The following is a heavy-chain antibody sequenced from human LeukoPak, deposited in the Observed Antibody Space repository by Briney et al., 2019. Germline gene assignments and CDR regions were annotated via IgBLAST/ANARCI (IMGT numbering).Heavy chain of an antibody. Sequence: SGGSLRLSCAASGFTVSINYMSWVRQAPGKGLEWVSVIYSGGSTYYADSVKGRFTISRGNSKNTLYLQMNSLRAEDTAVYYCARSNTANYDSSGYYPRYYYYYYMDVWGKGTTVTVSS. CDR3: ARSNTANYDSSGYYPRYYYYYYMDV. V-gene: IGHV3-53*01. D-gene: IGHD3-22*01. CDR2: IYSGGST. CDR1: GFTVSINY. J-gene: IGHJ6*03.